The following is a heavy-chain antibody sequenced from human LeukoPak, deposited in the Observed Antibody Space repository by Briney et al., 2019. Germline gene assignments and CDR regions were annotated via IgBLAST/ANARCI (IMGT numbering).Heavy chain of an antibody. CDR3: ARDRGPSSYGY. D-gene: IGHD5-18*01. V-gene: IGHV4-34*01. CDR2: INHSGST. Sequence: SETLFLTCAVYGGSFSGYYWTWIRQPPGKGLEWIGEINHSGSTNYNPSLKSRVTMSVDTSKNQFSLKLSSVTAAGTAVYYCARDRGPSSYGYWGQGTLVTVSS. J-gene: IGHJ4*02. CDR1: GGSFSGYY.